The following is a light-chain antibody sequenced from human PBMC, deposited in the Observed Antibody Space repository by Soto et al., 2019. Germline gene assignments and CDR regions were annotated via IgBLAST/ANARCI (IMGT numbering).Light chain of an antibody. Sequence: EIVLTQSPATLSLSPGERATLSCRASQSVGDYLGWYQQKPGQAPRLLIYDASQRATGVPARFSASGSGTDFTLTISSLDPEDFATYYCQQREDWPRAFGGGTKVEFK. J-gene: IGKJ4*01. CDR1: QSVGDY. CDR2: DAS. CDR3: QQREDWPRA. V-gene: IGKV3-11*01.